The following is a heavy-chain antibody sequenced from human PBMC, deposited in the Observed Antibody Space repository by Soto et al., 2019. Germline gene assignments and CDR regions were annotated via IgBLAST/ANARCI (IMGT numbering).Heavy chain of an antibody. Sequence: SETLSLTCAVSGGSISSSVWWSWVRQPPGKGLEWIGEVFHSGGTNYNPSLKSRVTMSVDTSRSQFSLELHSVTAADTAVYYCARKTWVRFDFWGQGTMVTVSS. D-gene: IGHD3-16*01. J-gene: IGHJ4*02. CDR1: GGSISSSVW. V-gene: IGHV4-4*02. CDR3: ARKTWVRFDF. CDR2: VFHSGGT.